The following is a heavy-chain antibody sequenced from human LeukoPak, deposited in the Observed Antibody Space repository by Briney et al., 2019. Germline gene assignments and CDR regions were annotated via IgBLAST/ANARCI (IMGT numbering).Heavy chain of an antibody. D-gene: IGHD1-26*01. J-gene: IGHJ4*02. Sequence: GGSLRLSCAASGFTFSIYGMHWVRQAPGKGLEWVAVIWNDGSNKYYADSVKGRFTISRDNSKNTLYLQMNSLRAEDTAVYYCAKDRSGSYHGCFDYWGQGTLVTVSS. V-gene: IGHV3-33*06. CDR1: GFTFSIYG. CDR2: IWNDGSNK. CDR3: AKDRSGSYHGCFDY.